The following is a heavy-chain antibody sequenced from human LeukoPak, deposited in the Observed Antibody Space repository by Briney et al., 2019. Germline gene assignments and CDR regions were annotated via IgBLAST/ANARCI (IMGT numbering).Heavy chain of an antibody. D-gene: IGHD6-6*01. CDR3: ARGRPYYYYYAMDV. J-gene: IGHJ6*02. Sequence: SETLSLTCAVYGGSFSGYYWSWIRQPPGKGLEWIGEINHSGSTNYNPSLKSRVTISVDTSKNQFSLKLSSVTAADTAVYYCARGRPYYYYYAMDVWGQGTTVTVSS. CDR1: GGSFSGYY. V-gene: IGHV4-34*01. CDR2: INHSGST.